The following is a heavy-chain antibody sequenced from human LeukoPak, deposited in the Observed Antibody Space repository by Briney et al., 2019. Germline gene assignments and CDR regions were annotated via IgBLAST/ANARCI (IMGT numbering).Heavy chain of an antibody. D-gene: IGHD5-12*01. V-gene: IGHV3-30-3*01. CDR1: GFTFSSYA. CDR2: ISYDGSNK. J-gene: IGHJ4*02. CDR3: ANQEGYSGYDLPFDY. Sequence: GRSLRLSCAASGFTFSSYAMHWVRQAPGKGLEWVAVISYDGSNKYYADSVKGRFTISRDNSKNTLYLQMNSLRAEDTAVYYCANQEGYSGYDLPFDYWGQGTLVTVSS.